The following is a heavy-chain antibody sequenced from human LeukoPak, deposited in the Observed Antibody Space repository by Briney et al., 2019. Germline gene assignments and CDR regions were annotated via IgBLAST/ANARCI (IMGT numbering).Heavy chain of an antibody. J-gene: IGHJ6*02. CDR3: ATEALHFTMVRGVTPGYYYGMDV. D-gene: IGHD3-10*01. V-gene: IGHV1-18*01. CDR2: ISAYNGNT. Sequence: GASVTVSYKASGYTFTSYGISWVRQAPGQGLEWMGWISAYNGNTNYAQKLQGRVTMTEDTSTDTAYMELSSLRSEDTAVYYCATEALHFTMVRGVTPGYYYGMDVWGQGTTVTVSS. CDR1: GYTFTSYG.